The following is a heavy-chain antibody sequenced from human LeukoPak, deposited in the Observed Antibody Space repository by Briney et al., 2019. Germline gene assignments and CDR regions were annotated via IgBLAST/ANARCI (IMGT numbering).Heavy chain of an antibody. CDR1: GFTFSSYP. V-gene: IGHV3-23*01. CDR3: AKGSGTRAFDI. D-gene: IGHD3-10*01. CDR2: ISGSGGGT. J-gene: IGHJ3*02. Sequence: LTGGSLRLSCAASGFTFSSYPMSWVRQAPGKGLEWVSGISGSGGGTFYPESVKGRFIISRDNSKNTLYLQMNSLRDEDTAVYYCAKGSGTRAFDIWGQGTMVTVSS.